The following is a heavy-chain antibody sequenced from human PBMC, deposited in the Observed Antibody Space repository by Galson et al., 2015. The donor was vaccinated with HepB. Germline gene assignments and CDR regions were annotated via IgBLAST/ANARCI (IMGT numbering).Heavy chain of an antibody. J-gene: IGHJ4*02. Sequence: ETLSLTCTVSGDSITSNLYLWAWIRQSPGRGLEWISTIYYNGNTYYSPSLKSRVTISLDTSKNEFYLKVTSVTAADTAVYYCARHPSLRLDPFEYWSQGTLVTVSS. CDR2: IYYNGNT. D-gene: IGHD3/OR15-3a*01. CDR1: GDSITSNLYL. V-gene: IGHV4-39*01. CDR3: ARHPSLRLDPFEY.